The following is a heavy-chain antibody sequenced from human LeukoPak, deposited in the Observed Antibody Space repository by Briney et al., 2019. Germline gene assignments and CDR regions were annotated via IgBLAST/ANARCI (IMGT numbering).Heavy chain of an antibody. V-gene: IGHV3-48*01. Sequence: GGSLRLSCVASGFTFSSYSLSWVRQAPGKGLEWVSYISSGSDTKYYADSVKGRFTISRDNAKNSLYLQVNSLRAEDTAVYYCARELSVVVVAATPGYWGQGTLVTVSS. J-gene: IGHJ4*02. CDR1: GFTFSSYS. CDR2: ISSGSDTK. CDR3: ARELSVVVVAATPGY. D-gene: IGHD2-15*01.